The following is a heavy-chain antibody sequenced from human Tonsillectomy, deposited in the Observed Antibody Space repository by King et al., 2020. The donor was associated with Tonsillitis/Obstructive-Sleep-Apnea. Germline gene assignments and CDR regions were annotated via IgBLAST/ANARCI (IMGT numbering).Heavy chain of an antibody. J-gene: IGHJ6*02. CDR3: AKDRCDYFWSAYPPPGMDV. CDR2: ISGSGGTT. D-gene: IGHD3-3*01. Sequence: VQLVESGGGLVQPGGSLRLSCAASGFTFSSYAMSWVRQAPGKGLEWVSGISGSGGTTYYADSVKGRFTISRDNSKNTLYLQMNSLRAEDTAVYSCAKDRCDYFWSAYPPPGMDVWGQGTTVTVSS. V-gene: IGHV3-23*04. CDR1: GFTFSSYA.